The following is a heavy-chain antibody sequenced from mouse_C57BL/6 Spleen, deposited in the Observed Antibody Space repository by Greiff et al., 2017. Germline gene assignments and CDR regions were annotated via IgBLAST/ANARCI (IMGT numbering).Heavy chain of an antibody. D-gene: IGHD2-2*01. CDR2: IYPYNGVS. Sequence: EVQLQQSGPELVKPGASVKISCKASGYSFTGYYMHWVKQSHGNILDWIGYIYPYNGVSSYNQKFKGKATLTVDKSSSTAYMELRSLTSEDSAVYYCAREGNGYDNYYAMDYWGQGTSVTVSS. CDR1: GYSFTGYY. V-gene: IGHV1-31*01. J-gene: IGHJ4*01. CDR3: AREGNGYDNYYAMDY.